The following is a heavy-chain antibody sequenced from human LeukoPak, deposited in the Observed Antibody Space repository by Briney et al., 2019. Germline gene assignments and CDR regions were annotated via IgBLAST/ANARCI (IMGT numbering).Heavy chain of an antibody. J-gene: IGHJ4*02. CDR1: GFTFSSYA. D-gene: IGHD2-2*01. V-gene: IGHV3-30*01. Sequence: PGRSLRLSCAASGFTFSSYAMHWVRQAPGKGLEWVAVISYDGSNKYYADSVKGRFTISRDNSKNTLYLQMNSLRAEDTAVYYCARDKAKVVPAGKDYWGQGTLVTVSS. CDR2: ISYDGSNK. CDR3: ARDKAKVVPAGKDY.